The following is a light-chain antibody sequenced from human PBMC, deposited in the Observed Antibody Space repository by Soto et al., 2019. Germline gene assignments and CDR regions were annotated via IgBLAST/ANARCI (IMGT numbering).Light chain of an antibody. CDR2: DSL. V-gene: IGKV1-33*01. J-gene: IGKJ5*01. Sequence: DIQMTQSPSSLSASVGARVTISCQASQDIGDSLNWYQQKEGRTPKLLIYDSLHLEPGVPSRFSGSRSGTRFSLTISSMQPEDVDTYFCQQYGSLPITFGQGTQL. CDR3: QQYGSLPIT. CDR1: QDIGDS.